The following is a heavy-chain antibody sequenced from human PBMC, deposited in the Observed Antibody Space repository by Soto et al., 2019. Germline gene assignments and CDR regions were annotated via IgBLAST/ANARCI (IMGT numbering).Heavy chain of an antibody. J-gene: IGHJ4*02. CDR2: ITYDGSFQ. CDR1: GFNFDNYG. V-gene: IGHV3-30*18. Sequence: GGSLRLSCQASGFNFDNYGMHWVRQAPGKGLEWVAVITYDGSFQYYADSVKGRFTISRDNSKNTLSLHLNTLKPEDTAVYNCAKIYDISTGYYQPYFDYWGQGTLVTVSS. CDR3: AKIYDISTGYYQPYFDY. D-gene: IGHD3-9*01.